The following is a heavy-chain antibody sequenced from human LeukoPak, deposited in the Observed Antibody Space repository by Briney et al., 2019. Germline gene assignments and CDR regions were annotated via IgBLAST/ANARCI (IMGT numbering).Heavy chain of an antibody. J-gene: IGHJ4*02. CDR3: ARGRVVVTAQFRAGIDF. D-gene: IGHD2-21*02. CDR1: GFTFSSYA. Sequence: GGSLRLSCAASGFTFSSYAMHWVRQAPGKGLEWVAVISFDGSDEYYADSVKGRFTISRDNSKNTLYLQMNSLRAEDTAVYYCARGRVVVTAQFRAGIDFWGQGTLVTVSS. V-gene: IGHV3-30*04. CDR2: ISFDGSDE.